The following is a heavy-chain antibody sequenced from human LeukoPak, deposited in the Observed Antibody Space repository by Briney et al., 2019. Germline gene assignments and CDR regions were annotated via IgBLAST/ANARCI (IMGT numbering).Heavy chain of an antibody. J-gene: IGHJ5*02. CDR1: GYRLTNNW. CDR2: IYPCYSDA. V-gene: IGHV5-51*01. Sequence: GESLKISFKISGYRLTNNWIGWVRQVPGKGLEWMGLIYPCYSDAKYSPSFQGQVTLSVDTSISTAYLQLDGLRASDTAIYYCVRFALSSSLDHWGQGTLVTVSS. CDR3: VRFALSSSLDH. D-gene: IGHD6-13*01.